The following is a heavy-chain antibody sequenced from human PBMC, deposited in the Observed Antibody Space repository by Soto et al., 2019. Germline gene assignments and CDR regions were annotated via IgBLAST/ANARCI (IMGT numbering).Heavy chain of an antibody. J-gene: IGHJ4*02. V-gene: IGHV1-18*01. CDR1: GYTFTSYG. D-gene: IGHD3-10*01. Sequence: ASVKVSCKASGYTFTSYGISWVRQAPGQGLEWMGWISAYNGNTNYAQKLQGRVTMTTDTSTSTAYMELRSLRSDDTAVYYCARERGNYYGSGSYYNRRDFDYWGQGTLVTVSS. CDR3: ARERGNYYGSGSYYNRRDFDY. CDR2: ISAYNGNT.